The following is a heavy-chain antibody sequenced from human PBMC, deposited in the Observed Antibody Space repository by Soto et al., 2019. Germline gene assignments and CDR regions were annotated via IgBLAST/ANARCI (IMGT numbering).Heavy chain of an antibody. V-gene: IGHV4-30-4*01. Sequence: LSLTCTVSGGSISSGYYYWSWIRQPPGKGLEWIGYIYYSGSTYYNPSLKSRVTISVDTSKNQFSLKLSSVTAADTAVYYCAREWNYGDPFDYWGQGTLVTVSS. D-gene: IGHD4-17*01. CDR3: AREWNYGDPFDY. CDR2: IYYSGST. J-gene: IGHJ4*02. CDR1: GGSISSGYYY.